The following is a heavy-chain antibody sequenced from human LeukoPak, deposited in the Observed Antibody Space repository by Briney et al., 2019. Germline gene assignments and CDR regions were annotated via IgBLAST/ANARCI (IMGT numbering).Heavy chain of an antibody. Sequence: GGSLRLSCAASGFTFSSYGMHWVRQAPGKGLEWVSAISGSGGSTYYADSVKGRFTISRDNSKNTLYLQMNSLRAEDTAVYYCAKDSSGWYDFDYWGQGTLVTVSS. CDR1: GFTFSSYG. J-gene: IGHJ4*02. CDR2: ISGSGGST. V-gene: IGHV3-23*01. CDR3: AKDSSGWYDFDY. D-gene: IGHD6-19*01.